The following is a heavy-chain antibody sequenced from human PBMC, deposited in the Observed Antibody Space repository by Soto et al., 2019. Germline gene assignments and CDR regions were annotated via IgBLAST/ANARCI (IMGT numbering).Heavy chain of an antibody. CDR1: GNTFSSHA. J-gene: IGHJ4*02. CDR2: IGGGGGSE. V-gene: IGHV3-23*01. D-gene: IGHD6-19*01. CDR3: AKVAEAVAGTVYGY. Sequence: EVQLLESGGGLVKPGGSLRLSCAASGNTFSSHAMGWVRQAPGKGLEWVSRIGGGGGSEHNADSVKGRFTISRDNSKNTLYLQMNSLRADDTAVYYCAKVAEAVAGTVYGYWGQGTLVTVSS.